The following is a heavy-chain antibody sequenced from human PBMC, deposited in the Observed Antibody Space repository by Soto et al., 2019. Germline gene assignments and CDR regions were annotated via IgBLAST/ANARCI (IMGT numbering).Heavy chain of an antibody. CDR1: GFTVSSNY. J-gene: IGHJ6*02. D-gene: IGHD3-10*01. CDR3: ARDFTYGSGSYLYYYGMDV. Sequence: EVQLVESGGGLVQPGGSLRLSCAASGFTVSSNYMSWVRQAPGKGLEWVSVIYSGGSTYYADSVKGRFTISRGNSKNTVYLQMNSLRAEDTAVYYCARDFTYGSGSYLYYYGMDVWGQGTTVTVSS. CDR2: IYSGGST. V-gene: IGHV3-66*01.